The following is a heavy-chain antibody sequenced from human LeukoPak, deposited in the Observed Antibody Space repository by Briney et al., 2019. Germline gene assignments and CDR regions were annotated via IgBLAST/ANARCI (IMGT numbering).Heavy chain of an antibody. CDR3: ARRGLLWFGAAPTQAKYYFDY. D-gene: IGHD3-10*01. CDR1: GYTFTSYY. V-gene: IGHV1-46*01. CDR2: INPSGGST. J-gene: IGHJ4*02. Sequence: ASVKVSYKAAGYTFTSYYMHWVRQAPGQGLEWMGIINPSGGSTSYAQKFQGRVTMTRDTSTSTVYMELSSLRSEDTAVYYCARRGLLWFGAAPTQAKYYFDYWGQGTLVTVSS.